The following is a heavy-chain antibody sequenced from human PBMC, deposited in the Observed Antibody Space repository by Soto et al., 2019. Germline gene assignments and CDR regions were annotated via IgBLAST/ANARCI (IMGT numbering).Heavy chain of an antibody. CDR1: GGSFSGYY. V-gene: IGHV4-34*01. CDR2: INHSGST. CDR3: ARLQLPDTFKYYGMEV. D-gene: IGHD1-7*01. J-gene: IGHJ6*02. Sequence: SETLSLTCAVYGGSFSGYYWTWIRQPPGKGLEWIGEINHSGSTNYNPSLKSRVTISVDAAKNQFSLKVSSVTDPDTAVYYCARLQLPDTFKYYGMEVWGQGTTVT.